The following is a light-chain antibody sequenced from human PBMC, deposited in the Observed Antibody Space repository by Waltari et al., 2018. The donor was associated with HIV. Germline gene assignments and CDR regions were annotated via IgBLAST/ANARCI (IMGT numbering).Light chain of an antibody. V-gene: IGLV2-11*01. CDR1: SSDVGGDNF. J-gene: IGLJ2*01. Sequence: HSSLTQPRSVSGCPGHSVTTPSPGTSSDVGGDNFVSWYQQHPGKAPKRMVYDVSKRPSGVPDRFSGSKSGNTASLTISGLQAEDEADYYCCSYAGSYPVVFGGGTKLTVL. CDR2: DVS. CDR3: CSYAGSYPVV.